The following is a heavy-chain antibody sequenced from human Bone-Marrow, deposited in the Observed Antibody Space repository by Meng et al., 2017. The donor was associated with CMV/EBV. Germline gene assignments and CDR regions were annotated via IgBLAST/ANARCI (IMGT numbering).Heavy chain of an antibody. J-gene: IGHJ6*02. CDR1: GGTFSSYA. V-gene: IGHV1-69*05. CDR3: ARQGMRAFVYYYGMDF. CDR2: IIPIFGTA. Sequence: SVKVSCKASGGTFSSYAISWVRQAPGQGLEWMGGIIPIFGTANYAQKFQGRVTITTDESTSTAYMELSSLRSEDTAVYYCARQGMRAFVYYYGMDFWGQGTTVTVSS.